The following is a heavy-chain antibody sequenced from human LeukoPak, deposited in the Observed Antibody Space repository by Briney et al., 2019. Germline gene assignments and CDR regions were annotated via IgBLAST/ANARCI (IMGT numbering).Heavy chain of an antibody. V-gene: IGHV5-51*01. CDR2: SYPGDSDT. J-gene: IGHJ5*02. CDR1: GYSFTSYW. CDR3: GRGEYSSSRGYGFDP. Sequence: VESLKISCKGSGYSFTSYWIGWVGQMPGKGLEWMVFSYPGDSDTRYSPSFPGQVTISADKFISPAYLQWSSLTALDTGTYYCGRGEYSSSRGYGFDPWGQGTPVTVSS. D-gene: IGHD6-13*01.